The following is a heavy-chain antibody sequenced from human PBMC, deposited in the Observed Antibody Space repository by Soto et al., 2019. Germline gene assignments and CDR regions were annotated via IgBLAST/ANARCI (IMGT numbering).Heavy chain of an antibody. CDR2: IIPIFGTA. CDR3: ARDEIDWNDEVDYYYGMDV. J-gene: IGHJ6*02. CDR1: GGTFSSYA. D-gene: IGHD1-1*01. V-gene: IGHV1-69*01. Sequence: QVQLVQSGAEVKKPGSSVQVSCKASGGTFSSYAISWVRQAPGQGLEWMGGIIPIFGTANYAQKFQGRVTITADESTSTAYMELSSLRSEDTAVYYCARDEIDWNDEVDYYYGMDVWGQGTTVTVSS.